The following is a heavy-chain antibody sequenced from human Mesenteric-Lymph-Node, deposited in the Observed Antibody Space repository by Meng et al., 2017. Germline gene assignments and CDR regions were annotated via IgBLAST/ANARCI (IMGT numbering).Heavy chain of an antibody. V-gene: IGHV4-30-4*01. CDR1: GGSISSGDYY. J-gene: IGHJ4*02. Sequence: QVQLQESGPGLVKPSQTLSLIRTVPGGSISSGDYYWSWIRPPPGKGLEWIGYIYYSGSTYYNPSLKSRVTISVDTSKNQFSLRLSSVTAADTAVYYCARDLGVATSIAGFVYWGQGTLVTVSS. CDR2: IYYSGST. CDR3: ARDLGVATSIAGFVY. D-gene: IGHD5-12*01.